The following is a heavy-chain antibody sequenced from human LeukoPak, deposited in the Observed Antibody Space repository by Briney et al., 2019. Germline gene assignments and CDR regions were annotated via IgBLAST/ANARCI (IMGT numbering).Heavy chain of an antibody. CDR3: ARGVGGWSAFDI. CDR2: IYSGGST. Sequence: PGGSLRVSCVVSGFSVSSSYINWVRQAPGKGLEWVSVIYSGGSTFYADSVKDRFTISRDNSENTVYLQMNSLRAEDTAVYYCARGVGGWSAFDIWGQGTMVTVPS. J-gene: IGHJ3*02. D-gene: IGHD1-26*01. V-gene: IGHV3-53*01. CDR1: GFSVSSSY.